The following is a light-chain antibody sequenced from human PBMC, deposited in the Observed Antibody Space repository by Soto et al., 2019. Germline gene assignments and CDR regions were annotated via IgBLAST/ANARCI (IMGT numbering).Light chain of an antibody. Sequence: DVQMTQSPSSLSASVGDSLTLTCRASQTVTSYLNWYQQKPGKAPKLLIYAASTLQSGVPSRFSGSGSGTEFTLTTISLQPEDFATHYCQQSYRFPKTFGRGTKVDIK. CDR1: QTVTSY. CDR2: AAS. CDR3: QQSYRFPKT. J-gene: IGKJ1*01. V-gene: IGKV1-39*01.